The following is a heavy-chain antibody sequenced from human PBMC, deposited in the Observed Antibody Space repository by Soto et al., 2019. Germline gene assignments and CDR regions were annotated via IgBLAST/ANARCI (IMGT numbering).Heavy chain of an antibody. D-gene: IGHD3-3*01. CDR1: GGTFSSYA. Sequence: GASVKVSCKASGGTFSSYAISWVRQAPGQGLERMGGIIPIFGTANYAQKFQGRVTITADESTSTAYMELSSLRPEDTAVYYCASKPYYDFWSGYYTELWGQGTLVTVSS. CDR3: ASKPYYDFWSGYYTEL. CDR2: IIPIFGTA. V-gene: IGHV1-69*13. J-gene: IGHJ4*02.